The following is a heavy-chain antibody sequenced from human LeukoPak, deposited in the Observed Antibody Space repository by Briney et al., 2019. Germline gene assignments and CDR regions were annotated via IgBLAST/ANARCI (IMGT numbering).Heavy chain of an antibody. CDR3: ARVGPRWATMVRGVMDY. Sequence: PSETLSLTCTVSGGSISSGGYYWSWIRQHPGKGLEWIGYIYYSGSTYYNPSLKSRVTISVDTSKNQFSLKLSSVTAADTAVYYCARVGPRWATMVRGVMDYWGQGTLVTVSS. J-gene: IGHJ4*02. CDR2: IYYSGST. CDR1: GGSISSGGYY. V-gene: IGHV4-30-4*08. D-gene: IGHD3-10*01.